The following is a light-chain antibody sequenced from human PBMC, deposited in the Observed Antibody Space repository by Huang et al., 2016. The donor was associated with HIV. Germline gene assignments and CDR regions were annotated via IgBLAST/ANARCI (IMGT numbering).Light chain of an antibody. CDR1: PSLGSSS. J-gene: IGKJ4*01. Sequence: EIVLTQSPGTLSLSPGARATLSCRASPSLGSSSLAWYQQKAGQAPRLLMYGASSRGTGIPDRFRGSGSGTDFTLSISRLEPEDFAVYYCQQYDSSPVTFGGGTKVEIK. CDR2: GAS. CDR3: QQYDSSPVT. V-gene: IGKV3-20*01.